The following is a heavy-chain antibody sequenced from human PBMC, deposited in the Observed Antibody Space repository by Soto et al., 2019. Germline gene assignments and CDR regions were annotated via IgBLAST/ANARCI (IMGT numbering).Heavy chain of an antibody. CDR1: GYTFINYG. CDR2: IGDYYGNT. Sequence: ASVKVSCKASGYTFINYGISWVRQAPGQGLEWMGWIGDYYGNTKYAQKLQGRVTMTTDTSTSTAYMELRSLRSDDTAVYYCARDQPRFFQLVDYWGQGTLVTVSS. V-gene: IGHV1-18*01. D-gene: IGHD1-1*01. CDR3: ARDQPRFFQLVDY. J-gene: IGHJ4*02.